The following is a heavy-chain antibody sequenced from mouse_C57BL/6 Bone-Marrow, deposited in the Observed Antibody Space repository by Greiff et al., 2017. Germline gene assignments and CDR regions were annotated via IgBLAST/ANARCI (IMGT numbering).Heavy chain of an antibody. V-gene: IGHV1-69*01. CDR1: GYTFTSYW. CDR3: ARNDYDSYWYFDV. D-gene: IGHD2-4*01. Sequence: VQLQQPGAELVMPGASVKLSCKASGYTFTSYWMHWVKQRPGQGLEWIGEIDPSDSYTNYNQKFKGKSTLTVDKSSSTAYMQLSSLTSEYSAVYYCARNDYDSYWYFDVWGTGTTVTVSA. J-gene: IGHJ1*03. CDR2: IDPSDSYT.